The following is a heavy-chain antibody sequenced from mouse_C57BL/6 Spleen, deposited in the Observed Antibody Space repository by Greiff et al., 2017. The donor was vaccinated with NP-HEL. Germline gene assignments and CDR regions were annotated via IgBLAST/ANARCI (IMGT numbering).Heavy chain of an antibody. J-gene: IGHJ4*01. CDR3: ARHAPYYYGSSCGYAMDD. Sequence: VQLQQSGAELVKPGASVKLSCKASGYTFTEYTIHWVKQRSGQGLEWIGWFYPGSGSIKYNEKFKDKATLTADKSSSTVYMELSRLTSEDSAVYVCARHAPYYYGSSCGYAMDDWGQGTSVTVSS. D-gene: IGHD1-1*01. CDR2: FYPGSGSI. CDR1: GYTFTEYT. V-gene: IGHV1-62-2*01.